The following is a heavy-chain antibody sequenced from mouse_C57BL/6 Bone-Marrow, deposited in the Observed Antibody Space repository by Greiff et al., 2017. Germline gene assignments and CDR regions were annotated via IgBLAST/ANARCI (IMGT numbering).Heavy chain of an antibody. CDR2: ISGGGGNT. Sequence: EVQLVESGGGLVKPGGSLKLSCAASGFTFSSYTMSWVRQTPEKRLEWVATISGGGGNTYYPDSVKGRFTISRDNAKNTLHLQMSSLRSEDTALYYCARPVYGYYFDYWGQGTTLTVSS. D-gene: IGHD1-1*01. CDR1: GFTFSSYT. J-gene: IGHJ2*01. V-gene: IGHV5-9*01. CDR3: ARPVYGYYFDY.